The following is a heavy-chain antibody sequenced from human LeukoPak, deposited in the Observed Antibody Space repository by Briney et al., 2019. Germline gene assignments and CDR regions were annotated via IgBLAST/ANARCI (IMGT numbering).Heavy chain of an antibody. Sequence: GGSLRLSCAASGFTFSDSAMHWVRQASGKGLEWVGRIRSKANSYATVYAASVKGRFTISRDDSKNTAYPQMNSLKTEDTAVYYCTRTSDILTGYTPREAYYYYYHMDVWGKGTTVTISS. CDR1: GFTFSDSA. D-gene: IGHD3-9*01. J-gene: IGHJ6*03. CDR3: TRTSDILTGYTPREAYYYYYHMDV. V-gene: IGHV3-73*01. CDR2: IRSKANSYAT.